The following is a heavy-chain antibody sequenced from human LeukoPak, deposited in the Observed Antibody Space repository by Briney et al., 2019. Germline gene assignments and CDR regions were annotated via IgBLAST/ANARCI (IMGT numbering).Heavy chain of an antibody. J-gene: IGHJ4*02. CDR3: ARFIAVSTYYFDY. Sequence: SSETLSLTCTVSGYSISSGYYWGWIRQPPGKGLEWIGSIYHSGSTYYNPSLRSRVTISVDTSKNQFSLKLSSVTAADTAVYYCARFIAVSTYYFDYWGQGTLVTVSS. CDR1: GYSISSGYY. V-gene: IGHV4-38-2*02. CDR2: IYHSGST. D-gene: IGHD6-19*01.